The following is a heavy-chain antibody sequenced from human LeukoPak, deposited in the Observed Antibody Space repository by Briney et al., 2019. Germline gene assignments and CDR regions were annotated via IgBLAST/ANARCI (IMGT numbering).Heavy chain of an antibody. Sequence: SETLSLTCTVSGGSISSSVGYYWGWIRQPPGKGLEYIGSIYYSGSTYYNPSLKSRVTVSVDTSKNQFSLKLSSVTAADTAVYYCARQGKDTTGYLFFDNWGQGTLVTVSS. J-gene: IGHJ4*02. CDR2: IYYSGST. D-gene: IGHD3-9*01. CDR1: GGSISSSVGYY. CDR3: ARQGKDTTGYLFFDN. V-gene: IGHV4-39*01.